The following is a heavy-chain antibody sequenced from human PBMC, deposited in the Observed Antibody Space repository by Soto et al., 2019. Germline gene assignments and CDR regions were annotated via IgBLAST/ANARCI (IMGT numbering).Heavy chain of an antibody. Sequence: QVQLVQSGAEVKKPGSSVKVSCKASGGTFSSYTISWVRQAPGQGLEWMGRIIPILGIANYAQKFQGRVTIAAAKTTSTAYMELSSLRSEDTAVYYCARGFGGGSSWPRDYWGQGTLVTVSS. CDR3: ARGFGGGSSWPRDY. CDR1: GGTFSSYT. J-gene: IGHJ4*02. CDR2: IIPILGIA. V-gene: IGHV1-69*02. D-gene: IGHD6-13*01.